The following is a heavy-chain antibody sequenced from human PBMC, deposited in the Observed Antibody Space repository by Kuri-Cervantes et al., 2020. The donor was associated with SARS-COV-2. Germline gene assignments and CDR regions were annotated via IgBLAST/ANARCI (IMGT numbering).Heavy chain of an antibody. V-gene: IGHV3-23*01. CDR3: ASEAIIVGATGDAFDI. CDR1: GFTFDDYA. D-gene: IGHD1-26*01. CDR2: ISGSGGNT. J-gene: IGHJ3*02. Sequence: GESLKISCAASGFTFDDYAMHWVRQAPGKGLEWVSGISGSGGNTYYADSVKGRFTVSRDNSKNTLYLQMNSLRAEDTAVYYCASEAIIVGATGDAFDIWGQGTMVT.